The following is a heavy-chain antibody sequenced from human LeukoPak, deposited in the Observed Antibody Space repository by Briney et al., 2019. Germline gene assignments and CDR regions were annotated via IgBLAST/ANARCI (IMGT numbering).Heavy chain of an antibody. J-gene: IGHJ4*02. D-gene: IGHD6-6*01. V-gene: IGHV4-34*01. Sequence: SETLSLTCAVYGGSFSGYYWSWIRQPPGKGLEWIGEINHSGSTNYNPSLKSRVTISVDTSKNQFSLKLSSVTAADTAVYYCARLLGSSEIDYWGQGTLVTVSS. CDR2: INHSGST. CDR1: GGSFSGYY. CDR3: ARLLGSSEIDY.